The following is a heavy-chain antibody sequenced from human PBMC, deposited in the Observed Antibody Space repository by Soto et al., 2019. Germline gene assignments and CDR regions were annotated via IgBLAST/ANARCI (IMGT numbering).Heavy chain of an antibody. J-gene: IGHJ6*03. D-gene: IGHD1-26*01. CDR3: ARDIGPGPGYYYYYMDV. Sequence: SETLSLTCTVSCGSISSGGYYWSWIRQHPGKGLEWIGYIYYSGSTHYNPSLKSRVTISVDTSKNQFSLKLSSVTAADTAVYYCARDIGPGPGYYYYYMDVWGKGTTVTLSS. CDR1: CGSISSGGYY. CDR2: IYYSGST. V-gene: IGHV4-31*03.